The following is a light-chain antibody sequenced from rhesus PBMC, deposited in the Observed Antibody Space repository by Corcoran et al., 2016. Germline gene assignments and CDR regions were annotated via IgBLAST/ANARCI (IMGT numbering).Light chain of an antibody. Sequence: DIQLTQSPSSLSASVGDRVTITCRASQAISNWLAWYQQKPGRAPQLLIYRASNLQTGVPSRFSGSGSGTDFTLAISSLQPEDFATYFCQQHDNSPFTFGPGTKLDIK. CDR3: QQHDNSPFT. J-gene: IGKJ3*01. CDR2: RAS. V-gene: IGKV1-69*01. CDR1: QAISNW.